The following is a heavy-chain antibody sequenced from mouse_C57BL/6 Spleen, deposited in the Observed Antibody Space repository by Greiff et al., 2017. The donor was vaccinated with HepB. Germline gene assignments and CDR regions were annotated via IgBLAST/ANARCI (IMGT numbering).Heavy chain of an antibody. CDR3: VRHGGGSSGFDV. J-gene: IGHJ1*03. V-gene: IGHV10-1*01. CDR2: IRSKSNNYAT. CDR1: GFSFNTYA. Sequence: EVQLVESGGGLVQPKGSLKLSCAASGFSFNTYAMNWVRQAPGKGLEWVARIRSKSNNYATYYADSVKDRFTISRDDSESMLYLQMNNSKTEDTAMYYCVRHGGGSSGFDVWGTGTTVTVSS. D-gene: IGHD1-1*01.